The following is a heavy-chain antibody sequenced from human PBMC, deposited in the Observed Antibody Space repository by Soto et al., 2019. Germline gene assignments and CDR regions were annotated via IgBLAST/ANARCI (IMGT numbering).Heavy chain of an antibody. CDR3: ASPDIVATTYISGWYGAFDI. CDR2: IYYSGST. D-gene: IGHD6-19*01. Sequence: PSETLSLTCTVSGGSISSYYWSWIRQPPGKGLEWIGYIYYSGSTNYNPSLKSRVTISVDTSKNQFSLKLSSVTAADTAVYYCASPDIVATTYISGWYGAFDIWGQGTMVTVSS. CDR1: GGSISSYY. J-gene: IGHJ3*02. V-gene: IGHV4-59*01.